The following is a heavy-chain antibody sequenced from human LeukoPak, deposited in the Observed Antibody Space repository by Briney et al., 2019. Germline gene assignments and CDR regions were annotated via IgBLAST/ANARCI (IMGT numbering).Heavy chain of an antibody. V-gene: IGHV2-5*02. D-gene: IGHD4-17*01. Sequence: SGPTLVNPTQTLTLTCTFSGFSLSISGVGVAWIRQPPGKALEWLALIYWDDDKRYSPSLKSRITITKDTSKNQVVLTMTNMDPVDTATYYCAHYDYGDSPTVDYFDYWGQGTLVTVSS. J-gene: IGHJ4*02. CDR2: IYWDDDK. CDR3: AHYDYGDSPTVDYFDY. CDR1: GFSLSISGVG.